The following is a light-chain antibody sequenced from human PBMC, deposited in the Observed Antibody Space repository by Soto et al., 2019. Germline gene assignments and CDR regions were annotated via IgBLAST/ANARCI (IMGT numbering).Light chain of an antibody. Sequence: EIVLTQSPGTLSLPPGERATLSCRASQSVFTSLAWFQQKPGQAPKLLIYDASNRATGIPDRFSGSGSGTDFTLTIRSLEPEDFAAYYCQQRSNWPRTFGQGTKVDIK. CDR1: QSVFTS. J-gene: IGKJ1*01. CDR3: QQRSNWPRT. V-gene: IGKV3-11*01. CDR2: DAS.